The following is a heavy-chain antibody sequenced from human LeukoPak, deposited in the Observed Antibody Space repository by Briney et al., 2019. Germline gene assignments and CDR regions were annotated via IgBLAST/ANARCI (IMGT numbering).Heavy chain of an antibody. CDR2: INHSGST. J-gene: IGHJ4*02. CDR1: GGSFSGYY. Sequence: SETLSLTCAVYGGSFSGYYWCWIRQPPGKELEWIGEINHSGSTNYNPSLKSRVTISVDTSKNQFSLKLSSVTAADTAVYYCARGGPVQLEPPVIGPTDYWGQGTLVTVSS. D-gene: IGHD1-1*01. CDR3: ARGGPVQLEPPVIGPTDY. V-gene: IGHV4-34*01.